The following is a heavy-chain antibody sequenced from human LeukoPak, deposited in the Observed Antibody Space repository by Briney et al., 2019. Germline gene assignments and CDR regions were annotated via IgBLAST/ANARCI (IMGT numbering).Heavy chain of an antibody. CDR1: GGSISSGDYY. V-gene: IGHV4-30-4*01. CDR3: ALRYYYDSSGYSPSWDAFDI. D-gene: IGHD3-22*01. CDR2: IYYSGST. J-gene: IGHJ3*02. Sequence: SQTLSLTCTVSGGSISSGDYYWRWIRQPPGKGLEWIGYIYYSGSTYYNPPLKSRVTISVDTSKNQFSLKLSSVTAADTAVYYCALRYYYDSSGYSPSWDAFDIWGQGTMVTVSS.